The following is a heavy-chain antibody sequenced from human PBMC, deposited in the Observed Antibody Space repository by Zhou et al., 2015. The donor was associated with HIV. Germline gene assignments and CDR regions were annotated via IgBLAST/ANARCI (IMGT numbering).Heavy chain of an antibody. Sequence: VQLVESGGGLVKPGGSLRLSCAVSGFTFRSYWMHWVRQAPGKGLVWVARITSDSTNINYADSVKGRFTISRDNAKNTLYLEMNSLKGEDTAVYFCARGGTYYDILTGYYRPTFYYYYGMDVWGQGP. J-gene: IGHJ6*02. CDR2: ITSDSTNI. D-gene: IGHD3-9*01. V-gene: IGHV3-74*02. CDR1: GFTFRSYW. CDR3: ARGGTYYDILTGYYRPTFYYYYGMDV.